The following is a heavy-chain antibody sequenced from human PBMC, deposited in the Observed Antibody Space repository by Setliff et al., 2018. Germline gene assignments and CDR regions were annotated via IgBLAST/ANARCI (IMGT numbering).Heavy chain of an antibody. V-gene: IGHV3-30*05. CDR1: GFTFRSYS. D-gene: IGHD3-3*01. J-gene: IGHJ4*02. CDR3: ARDAPTPYYNFWSGILEY. CDR2: ISFDGSNE. Sequence: PGGSLRLSCAASGFTFRSYSMKWVRQAPGKRLEWVAVISFDGSNESYTDSVKGRFTISRDNSKNTLYLQMNTLRVEDTALYYCARDAPTPYYNFWSGILEYWGQGALVTVSS.